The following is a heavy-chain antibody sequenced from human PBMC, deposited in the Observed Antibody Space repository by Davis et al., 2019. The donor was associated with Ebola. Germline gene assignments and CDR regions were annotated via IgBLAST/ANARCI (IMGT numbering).Heavy chain of an antibody. J-gene: IGHJ4*02. CDR2: IWYDGSNK. V-gene: IGHV3-33*06. Sequence: GGSLRLSCAASGFTFSSYGMHWVRQAPGKGLEWVAVIWYDGSNKYYADSVKGRFTISRDNSKNTLYLQMNSLRAEDTAVYYCAKALRGMVQGVIGMWGQGTLVTVSS. CDR3: AKALRGMVQGVIGM. D-gene: IGHD3-10*01. CDR1: GFTFSSYG.